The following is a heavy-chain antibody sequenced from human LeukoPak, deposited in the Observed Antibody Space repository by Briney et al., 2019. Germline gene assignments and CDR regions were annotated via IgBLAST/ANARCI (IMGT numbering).Heavy chain of an antibody. D-gene: IGHD2-2*01. CDR1: GGSISSYY. Sequence: SETLSLTCTVSGGSISSYYWSWIRQPAGKGLEWIGRIYTSGSTNYNPSLKSRVTMSVDTSKNQFSLKLSSVTAADTAVYYCARHKMFGGVVVPAATKRRYFDYWGQGTLVTVSS. CDR3: ARHKMFGGVVVPAATKRRYFDY. J-gene: IGHJ4*02. V-gene: IGHV4-4*07. CDR2: IYTSGST.